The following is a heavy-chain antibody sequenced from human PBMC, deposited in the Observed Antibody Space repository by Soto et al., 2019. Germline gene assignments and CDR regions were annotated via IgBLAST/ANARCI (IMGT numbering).Heavy chain of an antibody. J-gene: IGHJ4*02. D-gene: IGHD3-3*01. CDR1: GFTFDDYA. CDR2: ISWNSGSI. V-gene: IGHV3-9*01. CDR3: AKDIKSYEFWSGYYDY. Sequence: PGGSLRLSCAASGFTFDDYAMHWVRQAPGKGLEWVSGISWNSGSIGYADSVKGRFTISRDNAKNSLYLQMNSLRAEDSALYYCAKDIKSYEFWSGYYDYWGQGTLVTVSS.